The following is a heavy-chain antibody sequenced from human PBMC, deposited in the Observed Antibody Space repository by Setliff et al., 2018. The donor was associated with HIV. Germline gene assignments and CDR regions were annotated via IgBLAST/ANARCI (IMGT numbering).Heavy chain of an antibody. CDR3: VRGVQSPPHYSYYYMDV. CDR1: RSTFNSHT. J-gene: IGHJ6*03. CDR2: IIPTLGVA. D-gene: IGHD3-3*01. Sequence: ASVKVSCKASRSTFNSHTINWVRQAPGQGLDWMGRIIPTLGVANYAQRFQGKVTITADKSTSTAYMELTSLRFDDTAMYYCVRGVQSPPHYSYYYMDVWGEGTMVTVSS. V-gene: IGHV1-69*02.